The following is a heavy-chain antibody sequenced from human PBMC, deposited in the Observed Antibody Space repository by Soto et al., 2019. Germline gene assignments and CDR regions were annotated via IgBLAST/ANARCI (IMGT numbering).Heavy chain of an antibody. Sequence: SVKVSCKASGDSFSSYAMSWVRQAPGQGLEWMGGIVPIFGSRNYAQKLQGRVTITADESTSTVYMELTSLTYDDTAIYYCARDGDSGTYEYWGQGTLVTVSS. CDR3: ARDGDSGTYEY. V-gene: IGHV1-69*13. CDR1: GDSFSSYA. CDR2: IVPIFGSR. J-gene: IGHJ4*02. D-gene: IGHD5-12*01.